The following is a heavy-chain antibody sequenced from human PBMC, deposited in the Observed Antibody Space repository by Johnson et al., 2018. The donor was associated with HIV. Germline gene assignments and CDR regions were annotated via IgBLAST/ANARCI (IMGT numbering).Heavy chain of an antibody. CDR1: GFTFNNYP. V-gene: IGHV3-30*04. D-gene: IGHD5-12*01. Sequence: QVHLVESGGGVVQPGRSLRLSCTTSGFTFNNYPMHWVDQAPGKGLELVAVVSFAGSNKYYADSLRGRFTIDRDNTKNTLYLQMSSLRTDYTAVYFCASGDDDGFWGQGTMVTVSS. CDR3: ASGDDDGF. J-gene: IGHJ3*01. CDR2: VSFAGSNK.